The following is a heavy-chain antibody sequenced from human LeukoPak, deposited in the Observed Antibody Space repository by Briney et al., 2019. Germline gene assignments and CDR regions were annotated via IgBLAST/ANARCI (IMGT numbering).Heavy chain of an antibody. J-gene: IGHJ4*02. Sequence: SETLSLTCTVSGGSISSSSYYWGWIRQPPGKGLEWIGSIYYGGSSYYNPSLKSRVTMSVDTSKNHFSLKLSSVTAAGTAVYYCASHYGGDSGHSDYWGQGTLVTVSS. V-gene: IGHV4-39*02. D-gene: IGHD4-23*01. CDR2: IYYGGSS. CDR3: ASHYGGDSGHSDY. CDR1: GGSISSSSYY.